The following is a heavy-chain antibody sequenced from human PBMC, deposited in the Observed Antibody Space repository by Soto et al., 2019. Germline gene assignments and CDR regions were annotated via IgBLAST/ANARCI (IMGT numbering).Heavy chain of an antibody. CDR1: GGSISSGGYS. J-gene: IGHJ6*02. V-gene: IGHV4-30-2*06. Sequence: SETLSLTCTVSGGSISSGGYSWTWIRQSPGKGLEWIGYTYQSGSAYYNPSLKSRVTISVDRSKNQFSLNLTSVTAADTAVYYCGRAYYGMDVWGQGTTVTVSS. CDR2: TYQSGSA. CDR3: GRAYYGMDV.